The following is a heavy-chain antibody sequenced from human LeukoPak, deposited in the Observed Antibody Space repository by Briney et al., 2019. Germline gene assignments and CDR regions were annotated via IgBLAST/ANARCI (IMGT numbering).Heavy chain of an antibody. CDR2: IYYGGST. D-gene: IGHD5-12*01. V-gene: IGHV4-59*01. Sequence: SETLSLTCTVSGDSMSPYYWSWIRQPPGKGLEWIGYIYYGGSTNYNPSLKSRVTISVDTSKNQFSLKLSSVTAADTAVYYCARAVLVATIDKPNLDAFDIWGQGTMVTVSS. CDR1: GDSMSPYY. J-gene: IGHJ3*02. CDR3: ARAVLVATIDKPNLDAFDI.